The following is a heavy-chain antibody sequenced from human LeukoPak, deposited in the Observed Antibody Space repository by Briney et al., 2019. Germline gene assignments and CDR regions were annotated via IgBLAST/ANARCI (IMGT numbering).Heavy chain of an antibody. Sequence: GGSLRLSCAASGFTFSSFSMNWVRQAPGKGLEWVSYISSSSSIIYYADSVKGRFTISRDNAKNSLYLQMNSLRAEDTAVYYCARDYDFWSGYYTGIFDYWGQGTLVTVSS. V-gene: IGHV3-48*01. CDR1: GFTFSSFS. J-gene: IGHJ4*02. CDR3: ARDYDFWSGYYTGIFDY. CDR2: ISSSSSII. D-gene: IGHD3-3*01.